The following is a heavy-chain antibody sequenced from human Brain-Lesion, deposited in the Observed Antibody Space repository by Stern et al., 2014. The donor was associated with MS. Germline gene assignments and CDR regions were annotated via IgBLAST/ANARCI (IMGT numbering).Heavy chain of an antibody. V-gene: IGHV4-39*01. CDR1: GGSISSSSYY. J-gene: IGHJ4*02. Sequence: VQLVESGPGLVKPSETLSLTCTVSGGSISSSSYYWGWIRQPPGKGLEWIGSIYYRGSTYYNPSLKSRVTISMDTSKNHSSLRLSSVTAADTAVYFCAKLWLGELPESPFDYWGQGTLVTVSS. CDR3: AKLWLGELPESPFDY. D-gene: IGHD3-10*01. CDR2: IYYRGST.